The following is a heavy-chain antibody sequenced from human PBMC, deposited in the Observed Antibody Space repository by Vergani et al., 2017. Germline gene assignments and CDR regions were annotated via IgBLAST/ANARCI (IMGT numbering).Heavy chain of an antibody. CDR3: ARDPFNWNYVSGRVFSGYMDV. J-gene: IGHJ6*03. D-gene: IGHD1-7*01. Sequence: QVQLVQSGAEVKKPGASVKVSCKASGYTFTSYYMHWVRQAPGQGLEWMGWINPNSGGTNYAQKFQGRVTMTRDTSISTAYMELSRLRSDDTAVYYCARDPFNWNYVSGRVFSGYMDVWGKGTTVTVSS. CDR2: INPNSGGT. V-gene: IGHV1-2*02. CDR1: GYTFTSYY.